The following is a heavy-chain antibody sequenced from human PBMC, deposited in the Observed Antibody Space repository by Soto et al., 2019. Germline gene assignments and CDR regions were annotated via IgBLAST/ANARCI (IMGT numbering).Heavy chain of an antibody. V-gene: IGHV1-69*13. CDR3: ARFSGYDFWSGYYFDY. CDR2: IIPIFGTA. J-gene: IGHJ4*02. D-gene: IGHD3-3*01. CDR1: GGTFSSYA. Sequence: SVKVSCKASGGTFSSYAISWVRQAPGQGLEWMGGIIPIFGTANYAQKFQGRVTITADESTSTAYMELSSLRSEDTAVYYFARFSGYDFWSGYYFDYWGQGTLVTVSS.